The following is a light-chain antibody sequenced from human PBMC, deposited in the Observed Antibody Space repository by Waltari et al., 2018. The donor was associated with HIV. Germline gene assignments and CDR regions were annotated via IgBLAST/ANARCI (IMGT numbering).Light chain of an antibody. J-gene: IGLJ2*01. Sequence: SYALTQPPSVSVSPGQTAGITCSGDVLSRQYTYWYRQKPGQAPVMVIYRDTERPSGIPGRFSGSKSGTTVTLTIGGVQAEDEADYYCQSVGSGDTSVVFGGGTKLTVL. CDR3: QSVGSGDTSVV. CDR2: RDT. CDR1: VLSRQY. V-gene: IGLV3-25*03.